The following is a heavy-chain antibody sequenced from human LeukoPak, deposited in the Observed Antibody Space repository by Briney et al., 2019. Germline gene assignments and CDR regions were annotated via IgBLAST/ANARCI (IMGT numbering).Heavy chain of an antibody. CDR3: ATPRRTYDILTGYYMDYFDY. V-gene: IGHV4-34*01. CDR1: GGSFSGYY. D-gene: IGHD3-9*01. CDR2: ISHSGST. Sequence: PSETLSLTCAVYGGSFSGYYWSWIRQPPGKGLEWIGEISHSGSTNYNPSLKSRVTISVDTSQKQFSLKLNSVNAADTAVYYCATPRRTYDILTGYYMDYFDYWGQGTLVTVSS. J-gene: IGHJ4*02.